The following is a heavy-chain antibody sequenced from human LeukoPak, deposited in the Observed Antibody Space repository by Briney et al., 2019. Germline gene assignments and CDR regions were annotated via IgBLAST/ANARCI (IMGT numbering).Heavy chain of an antibody. J-gene: IGHJ4*02. CDR1: GYTFTSYD. D-gene: IGHD3-22*01. CDR3: ARGAAVTYYYDSSGFDY. Sequence: ASVKASCKASGYTFTSYDINWVRQATGQGLEWMGWMNPNSGNTGYAQKFQGRVTMTRHTSISTAYMELSSLRSADTAVYYCARGAAVTYYYDSSGFDYWGQGTLVTVSS. V-gene: IGHV1-8*01. CDR2: MNPNSGNT.